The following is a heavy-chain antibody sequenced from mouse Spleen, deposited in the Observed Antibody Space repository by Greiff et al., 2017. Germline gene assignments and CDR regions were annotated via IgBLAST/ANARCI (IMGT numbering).Heavy chain of an antibody. CDR1: GYTFTDYA. Sequence: VQLQQSGPELVRPGVSVKISCKGSGYTFTDYAMHWVKQSHAKSLEWIGVISTYYGNTNYNQKFKGKATMTVDKSSSTAYMELARLTSEDSAIYYCARSQYYGSSLYAMDYWGQGTSVTVSS. CDR3: ARSQYYGSSLYAMDY. V-gene: IGHV1-67*01. D-gene: IGHD1-1*01. CDR2: ISTYYGNT. J-gene: IGHJ4*01.